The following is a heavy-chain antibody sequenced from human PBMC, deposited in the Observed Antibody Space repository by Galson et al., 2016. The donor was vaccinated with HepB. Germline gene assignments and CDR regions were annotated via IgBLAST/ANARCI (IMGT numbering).Heavy chain of an antibody. J-gene: IGHJ2*01. V-gene: IGHV3-48*02. CDR3: ARSRGLDTRDFDL. Sequence: SLRLSCAASGFTFSSSSMNWVRQSSEKGLEWVSSISANSGSIYYADSMKGRLTISRGNAKNSLYLQMNSLRDEDTAVYYCARSRGLDTRDFDLWGRGTLVTVSS. D-gene: IGHD3/OR15-3a*01. CDR1: GFTFSSSS. CDR2: ISANSGSI.